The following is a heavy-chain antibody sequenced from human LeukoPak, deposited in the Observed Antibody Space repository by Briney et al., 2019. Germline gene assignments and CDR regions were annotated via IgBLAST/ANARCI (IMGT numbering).Heavy chain of an antibody. J-gene: IGHJ4*02. CDR1: GFTFDDYA. CDR2: ISWNSGSI. Sequence: GGSLRLSCAASGFTFDDYAMHGVRQAPGKGLEWVSGISWNSGSIGYADSVKGRFTISRDNAKNSLYLQMNSLRAEDTALYYCAKDISSGWYFLDYWGQGTLVTVSS. V-gene: IGHV3-9*01. CDR3: AKDISSGWYFLDY. D-gene: IGHD6-19*01.